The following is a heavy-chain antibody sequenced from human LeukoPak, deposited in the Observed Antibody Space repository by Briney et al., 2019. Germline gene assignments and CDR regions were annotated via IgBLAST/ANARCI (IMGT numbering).Heavy chain of an antibody. CDR3: ARGPHIVVVPAAIEYYFDY. J-gene: IGHJ4*02. CDR1: GYTFTSYY. D-gene: IGHD2-2*01. V-gene: IGHV1-46*01. Sequence: ASVKVSCKASGYTFTSYYMHWVRQAPGQGLEWMGIINPSGGSTSYAQKFQGRVTITADESTSTAYMELSSLRSEDTAVYYCARGPHIVVVPAAIEYYFDYWGQGTLVTVSS. CDR2: INPSGGST.